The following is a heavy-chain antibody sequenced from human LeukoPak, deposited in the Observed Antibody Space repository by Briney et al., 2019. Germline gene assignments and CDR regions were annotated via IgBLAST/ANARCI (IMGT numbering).Heavy chain of an antibody. CDR1: GFTFSSYW. D-gene: IGHD3-10*01. CDR3: ARGSRGDFYYYMDV. V-gene: IGHV3-7*04. Sequence: GGSLRLSCAASGFTFSSYWMSWVRQAPGKGLEWVANIKQDGSEKYYVDSVKGRFTISRDNAKNSLYLQMDSLRAGDTAVYFCARGSRGDFYYYMDVWGKGTTVTVSS. J-gene: IGHJ6*03. CDR2: IKQDGSEK.